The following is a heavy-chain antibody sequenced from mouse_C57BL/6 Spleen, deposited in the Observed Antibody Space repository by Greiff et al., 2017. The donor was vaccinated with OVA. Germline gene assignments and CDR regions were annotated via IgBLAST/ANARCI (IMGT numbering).Heavy chain of an antibody. J-gene: IGHJ4*01. CDR1: GYAFSSYW. CDR2: IYPGDGDT. CDR3: ARDYDYDYYAMGY. D-gene: IGHD2-4*01. V-gene: IGHV1-80*01. Sequence: QVQLQQSGAELVKPGASVKISCKASGYAFSSYWMNWVKQRPGKGLEWIGQIYPGDGDTNYNGKFKGKATLTADKSSSTAYMQLSSLTSEDSAVYFCARDYDYDYYAMGYWGQGTSVTVSS.